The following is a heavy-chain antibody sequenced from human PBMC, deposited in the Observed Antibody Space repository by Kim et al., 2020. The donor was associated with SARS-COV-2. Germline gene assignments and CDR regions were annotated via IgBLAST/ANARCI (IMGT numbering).Heavy chain of an antibody. D-gene: IGHD3-16*01. CDR3: GTAFRENYAY. Sequence: GGYLRLSCVVSGFTFSSSSMHWVRQAPGKGLEWVSYIRRTGSPIYYADSVEGRFTISRDNAKNSLYLQMNSLRDEDTAVYYCGTAFRENYAYWGQGTLVIVSS. CDR2: IRRTGSPI. V-gene: IGHV3-48*02. CDR1: GFTFSSSS. J-gene: IGHJ4*02.